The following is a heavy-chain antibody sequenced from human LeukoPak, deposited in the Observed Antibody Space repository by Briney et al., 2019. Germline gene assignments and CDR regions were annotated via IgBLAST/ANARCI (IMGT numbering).Heavy chain of an antibody. Sequence: ASVKVSFKASGYTFTVYYMHWVRPAPGQGLEWMGWINPNSGGTNYAQKFQGRVTMTRDTSISTAYMELSRLRSDDTAVYYCARDDSSGYYYNYWGQGTLVTVSS. CDR2: INPNSGGT. V-gene: IGHV1-2*02. CDR1: GYTFTVYY. CDR3: ARDDSSGYYYNY. D-gene: IGHD3-22*01. J-gene: IGHJ4*02.